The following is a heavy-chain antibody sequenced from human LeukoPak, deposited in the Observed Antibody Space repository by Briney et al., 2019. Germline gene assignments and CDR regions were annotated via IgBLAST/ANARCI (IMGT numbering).Heavy chain of an antibody. CDR3: ARDWGPPQVAGDMNWFDP. CDR1: GGSISSSSYY. D-gene: IGHD6-19*01. Sequence: SETLSLTCTVSGGSISSSSYYWGWIRQPPGKGLEWIGSIYYSGSTYYNPSLKSRVTISVDTSKNQFSLKLSSVTAADAAVYYCARDWGPPQVAGDMNWFDPWGQGTLVTVSS. V-gene: IGHV4-39*07. CDR2: IYYSGST. J-gene: IGHJ5*02.